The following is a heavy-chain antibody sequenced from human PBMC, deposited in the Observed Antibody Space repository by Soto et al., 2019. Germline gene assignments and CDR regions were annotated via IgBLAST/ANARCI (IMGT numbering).Heavy chain of an antibody. CDR2: IFYSGTT. CDR3: ARIQGAYYDVLTGFPRGLMDV. V-gene: IGHV4-59*12. J-gene: IGHJ6*02. Sequence: PSETLSLTCTVSGASIRSNYWSWIRQPPGKAPEWMGYIFYSGTTKYNPSLKSRVTISLDTSKMQFSMMLRSVSAADTATYYCARIQGAYYDVLTGFPRGLMDVWGQGTTVTVSS. D-gene: IGHD3-9*01. CDR1: GASIRSNY.